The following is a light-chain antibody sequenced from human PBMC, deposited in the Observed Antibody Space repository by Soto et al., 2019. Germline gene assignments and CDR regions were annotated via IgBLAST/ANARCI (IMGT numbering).Light chain of an antibody. CDR1: SSNIGAGYD. J-gene: IGLJ3*02. V-gene: IGLV1-40*01. CDR2: GNS. CDR3: QSSDSSLSGWV. Sequence: QSVLTQPPSVSGAPGQRVTISCTGSSSNIGAGYDVQWYQQLPGTAPKLLIYGNSNRPSGVPDRFSGSTSRTSASLAITGLQAEDEADYYCQSSDSSLSGWVFGGGTKVTVL.